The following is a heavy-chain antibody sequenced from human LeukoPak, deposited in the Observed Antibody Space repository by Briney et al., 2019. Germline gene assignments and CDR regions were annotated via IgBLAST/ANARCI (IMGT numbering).Heavy chain of an antibody. CDR2: IIPIVGIA. CDR3: AAWLPKASYYYYMDV. Sequence: GASVKVSCKASGYTFTGYYMHWVRQAPGQGLEWMGRIIPIVGIADYAQKFQGRVTITADKSTSTAYMELNSLRSEDTAVYYCAAWLPKASYYYYMDVWGKGTTVIVSS. D-gene: IGHD5-12*01. J-gene: IGHJ6*03. V-gene: IGHV1-69*02. CDR1: GYTFTGYY.